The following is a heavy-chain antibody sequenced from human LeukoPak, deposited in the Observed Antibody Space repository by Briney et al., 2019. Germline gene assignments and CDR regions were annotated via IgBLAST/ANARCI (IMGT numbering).Heavy chain of an antibody. D-gene: IGHD3-22*01. V-gene: IGHV4-59*01. CDR2: IYYSGST. CDR3: ARHRGSGYPYFDY. Sequence: PSETLSLTCTVSGGSINNYYWSWIRQPPGKGVGWIGYIYYSGSTNYNPSLKSRVTISVDTSKNQFSLKLSSLTAADTAVYYCARHRGSGYPYFDYWGQGTLVTVSS. J-gene: IGHJ4*02. CDR1: GGSINNYY.